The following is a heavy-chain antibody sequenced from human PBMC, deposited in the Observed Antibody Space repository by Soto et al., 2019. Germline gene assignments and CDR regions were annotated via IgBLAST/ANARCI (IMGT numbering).Heavy chain of an antibody. CDR2: ISYDGSNK. CDR3: ARAPGSWHLYYFDY. D-gene: IGHD1-26*01. J-gene: IGHJ4*02. Sequence: QVQLVESGGGVVQPGRSLRLSCAASGFTFSSYAMHWVRQAPGKGLEWVAVISYDGSNKYYADSVKGRFTISRDNSKNTRYLQMNSLRAEDTAVYYCARAPGSWHLYYFDYWGQGTLVTVSS. V-gene: IGHV3-30-3*01. CDR1: GFTFSSYA.